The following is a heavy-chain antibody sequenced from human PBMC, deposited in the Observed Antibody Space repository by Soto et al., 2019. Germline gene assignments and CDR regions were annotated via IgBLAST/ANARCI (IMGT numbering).Heavy chain of an antibody. CDR3: TTDSQFFTGIVGATSPEDFQH. CDR2: IKIKTGGGTT. J-gene: IGHJ1*01. V-gene: IGHV3-15*01. D-gene: IGHD1-26*01. Sequence: GESLKISCAASGFTFSNAWMSWVRQAPGKGLEWVGRIKIKTGGGTTDYAAPVKGRFTISKDDSNNTLYQQMNSLNTEDTAVYYCTTDSQFFTGIVGATSPEDFQHWGQGTLVTVSS. CDR1: GFTFSNAW.